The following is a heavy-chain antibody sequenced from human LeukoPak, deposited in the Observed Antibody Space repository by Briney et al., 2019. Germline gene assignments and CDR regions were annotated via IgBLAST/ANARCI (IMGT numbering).Heavy chain of an antibody. CDR3: AREAGIAAAGTRYYYMDV. CDR2: IYTSGST. D-gene: IGHD6-13*01. CDR1: GGSISSYY. J-gene: IGHJ6*03. Sequence: PSETLSLTCTVSGGSISSYYWSWIRQPAGKGLESLGRIYTSGSTNYNPSLKSRVTMSVDTSKNQFSLKLSSVTAADTAVYYCAREAGIAAAGTRYYYMDVWGKGTTVTVSS. V-gene: IGHV4-4*07.